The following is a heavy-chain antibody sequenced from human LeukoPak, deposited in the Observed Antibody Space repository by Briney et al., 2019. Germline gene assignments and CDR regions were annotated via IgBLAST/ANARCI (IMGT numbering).Heavy chain of an antibody. CDR3: ARPGYSYGSPIDY. V-gene: IGHV1-69*04. CDR2: IIPILGIA. Sequence: ASVKVSCKASGGTFSSYAISWVRQAPGQGLEWMGRIIPILGIANYAQKFQGRVTITADKSTSTAYMELSSLRSEDTAVYYCARPGYSYGSPIDYWGQGTLVTVSS. J-gene: IGHJ4*02. CDR1: GGTFSSYA. D-gene: IGHD5-18*01.